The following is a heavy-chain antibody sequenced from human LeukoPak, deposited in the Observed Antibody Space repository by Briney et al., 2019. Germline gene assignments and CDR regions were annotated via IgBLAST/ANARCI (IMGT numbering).Heavy chain of an antibody. Sequence: GGSLRLSCAASGFPFSSYAMSWVRQAPGKGLEWVSAISGAGASTYYADSVKGRFTISRDNSKSILYLHMNTLRAEDTAVYYCAKQGYCSGGSCYGDYYHGMDVCGQGTTVTVSS. J-gene: IGHJ6*02. D-gene: IGHD2-15*01. CDR1: GFPFSSYA. CDR3: AKQGYCSGGSCYGDYYHGMDV. V-gene: IGHV3-23*01. CDR2: ISGAGAST.